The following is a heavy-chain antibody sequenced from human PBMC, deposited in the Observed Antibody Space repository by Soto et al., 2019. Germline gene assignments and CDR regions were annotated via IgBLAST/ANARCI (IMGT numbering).Heavy chain of an antibody. CDR3: ATAHGPLGAFDY. V-gene: IGHV1-24*01. Sequence: ASGKVSCKVSGYTLTELSMHWGRQAPGKGLEWRGGFDPEDGETIYAQKFQGRVTMTEDTSTNTAYMELSSLRSEDTAVYYCATAHGPLGAFDYWGQGTLVTVSS. J-gene: IGHJ4*02. CDR1: GYTLTELS. CDR2: FDPEDGET. D-gene: IGHD1-26*01.